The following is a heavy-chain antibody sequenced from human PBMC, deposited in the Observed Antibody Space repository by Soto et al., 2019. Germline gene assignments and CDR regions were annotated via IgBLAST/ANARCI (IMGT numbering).Heavy chain of an antibody. V-gene: IGHV3-30-3*01. D-gene: IGHD6-19*01. Sequence: PGGSLRLSCAASGFTFSSYAMHWVRQAPGKGLEWVAVISYDGSNKYYADSVKGRFTISRDNSKNTLYLQMNSLRAEDTAVYYCATGDSSGYGMDVWGQGTKVTVSS. CDR1: GFTFSSYA. J-gene: IGHJ6*02. CDR3: ATGDSSGYGMDV. CDR2: ISYDGSNK.